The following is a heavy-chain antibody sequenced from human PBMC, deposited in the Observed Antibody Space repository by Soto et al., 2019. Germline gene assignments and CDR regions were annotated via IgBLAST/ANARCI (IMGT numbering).Heavy chain of an antibody. Sequence: PSETLSLTCAVYGGSFSGYYWSWIRQPPGKGLEWIGEINHSGSTNYNPSLKSRVTISVDTSKNQFSLKLSSVTAADTAVYYCARERGSSWYKAPFDYWGQGTLVTVSS. CDR2: INHSGST. D-gene: IGHD6-13*01. CDR1: GGSFSGYY. J-gene: IGHJ4*02. CDR3: ARERGSSWYKAPFDY. V-gene: IGHV4-34*01.